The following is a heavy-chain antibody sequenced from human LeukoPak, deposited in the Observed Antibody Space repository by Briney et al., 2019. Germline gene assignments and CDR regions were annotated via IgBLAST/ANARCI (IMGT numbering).Heavy chain of an antibody. Sequence: SETLSLTCSVSGVSITSGSYYWGWIRQPAGKGLEWIGRIYTSGSTNYNPSLKSRVTMSVDTSKNQFSLKLSSVTAADTAVYYCARDRLLAAFDIWGQGTVVTVSS. J-gene: IGHJ3*02. CDR2: IYTSGST. CDR3: ARDRLLAAFDI. V-gene: IGHV4-61*02. D-gene: IGHD2-15*01. CDR1: GVSITSGSYY.